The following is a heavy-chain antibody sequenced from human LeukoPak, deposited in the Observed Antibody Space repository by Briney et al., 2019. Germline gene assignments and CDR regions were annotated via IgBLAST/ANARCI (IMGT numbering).Heavy chain of an antibody. Sequence: GASVKVSCKASGGTFSSYAISWVRQAPGQGLEWMGGIIPIFGTANYAQKFQGRVTITADESTSTAYMELSSLRSEDTAVYYCATSGIVGATKEGSFDYWGQGTLVTVSS. CDR1: GGTFSSYA. D-gene: IGHD1-26*01. CDR3: ATSGIVGATKEGSFDY. CDR2: IIPIFGTA. J-gene: IGHJ4*02. V-gene: IGHV1-69*13.